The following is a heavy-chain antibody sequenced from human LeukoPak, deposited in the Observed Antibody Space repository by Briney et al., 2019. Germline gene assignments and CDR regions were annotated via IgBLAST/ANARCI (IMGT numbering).Heavy chain of an antibody. CDR3: AHSPYCSGGSCYSVLDY. Sequence: KESGPTLVKPTQTLTLTCTFSGFSLSTSGEGVGWIRQPPGKALEWLALIYWYGDQRYSPSLRSRLTITKDTSKNQVVLTMTNMDPVDTATYYCAHSPYCSGGSCYSVLDYWGQGTLVTVSS. D-gene: IGHD2-15*01. CDR2: IYWYGDQ. CDR1: GFSLSTSGEG. V-gene: IGHV2-5*01. J-gene: IGHJ4*02.